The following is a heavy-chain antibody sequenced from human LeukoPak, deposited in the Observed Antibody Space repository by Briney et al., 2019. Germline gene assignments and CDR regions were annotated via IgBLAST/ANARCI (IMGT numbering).Heavy chain of an antibody. D-gene: IGHD4-17*01. CDR3: ARPLHGDYPGY. CDR2: INPSGGST. V-gene: IGHV1-46*01. J-gene: IGHJ4*02. Sequence: ASVKVSCKASGYAFTSYYMHWVRQAPGQGLEWMGIINPSGGSTSYAQKLQGRVTMTRDTSTSTVYMELSSLRSEDTAVYYCARPLHGDYPGYWGQGTLVTVSS. CDR1: GYAFTSYY.